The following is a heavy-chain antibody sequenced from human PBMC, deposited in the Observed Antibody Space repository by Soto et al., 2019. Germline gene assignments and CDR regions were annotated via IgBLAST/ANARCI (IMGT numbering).Heavy chain of an antibody. CDR2: IIPILGIA. Sequence: QVQLVQSGAEVKKPGSSVKVSCKASGGTFSSYTISWVRQAPGQGLEWMGRIIPILGIANYAQKFQGRVTITADKSTSTAYMELSSLSSEDTAVYYCASPGYSYGPSRTYYFDYWGQGTLVTVSS. CDR1: GGTFSSYT. V-gene: IGHV1-69*02. J-gene: IGHJ4*02. D-gene: IGHD5-18*01. CDR3: ASPGYSYGPSRTYYFDY.